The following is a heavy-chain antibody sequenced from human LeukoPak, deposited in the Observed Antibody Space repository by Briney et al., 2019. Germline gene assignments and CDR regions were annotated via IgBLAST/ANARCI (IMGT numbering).Heavy chain of an antibody. Sequence: SETLSLTCAVYGGSFSGYYWSWIRQPPGKGLEWIGEINHSGSTNYNPSLKSRLTISVDTSKNQFSLKSSSVTAADTAVYYCARGRVYGSGSYYWGQGTLVTVSS. V-gene: IGHV4-34*01. CDR2: INHSGST. D-gene: IGHD3-10*01. J-gene: IGHJ4*02. CDR1: GGSFSGYY. CDR3: ARGRVYGSGSYY.